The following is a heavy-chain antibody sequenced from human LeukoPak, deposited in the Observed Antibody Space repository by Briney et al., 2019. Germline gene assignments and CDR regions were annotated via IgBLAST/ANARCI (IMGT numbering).Heavy chain of an antibody. V-gene: IGHV1-18*01. CDR3: ARDRLLWFGELLNFDY. J-gene: IGHJ4*02. CDR1: GYTFTSYG. Sequence: ASVKVSCKASGYTFTSYGISWVRQAPGQGLEWMGWISAYNGNTNYAQKLQGRVTMTTDTSTSTAYMELRSLGSDDTAVYYCARDRLLWFGELLNFDYWGQGTLVTVSS. CDR2: ISAYNGNT. D-gene: IGHD3-10*01.